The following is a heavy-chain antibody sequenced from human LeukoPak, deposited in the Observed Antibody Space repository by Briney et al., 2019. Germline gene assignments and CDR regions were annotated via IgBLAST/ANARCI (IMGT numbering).Heavy chain of an antibody. CDR3: ARGWGCYDSSGYFYFDY. CDR1: GFTFSSYE. V-gene: IGHV3-48*03. D-gene: IGHD3-22*01. Sequence: PGGSLRLSCAASGFTFSSYEMNWVRQAPGKGLEWVSYISSSGSTIYYADSVKGRFTISRDNAKNSLYLQMNSLRAEDTAVYYCARGWGCYDSSGYFYFDYWGQGTLVTVSS. J-gene: IGHJ4*02. CDR2: ISSSGSTI.